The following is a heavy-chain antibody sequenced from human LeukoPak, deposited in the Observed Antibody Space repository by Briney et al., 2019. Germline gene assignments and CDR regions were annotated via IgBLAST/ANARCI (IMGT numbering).Heavy chain of an antibody. V-gene: IGHV4-59*01. CDR3: ARGTIGGGFDY. CDR2: IYYSGST. Sequence: PSETLSLTCTVSGGSISSYYWSWIRQPPGKGLEWIGYIYYSGSTNYNPSLKSRVTISVDTSKNQFSLKLSSVTAADTAVYYCARGTIGGGFDYWGQGTLVTVSS. D-gene: IGHD1-1*01. CDR1: GGSISSYY. J-gene: IGHJ4*02.